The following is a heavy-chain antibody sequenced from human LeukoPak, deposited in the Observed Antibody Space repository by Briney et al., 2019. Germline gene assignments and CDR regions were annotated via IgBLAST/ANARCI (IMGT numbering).Heavy chain of an antibody. CDR2: IKQDGSEK. V-gene: IGHV3-7*01. CDR3: ARDLREPAVSYYMDV. D-gene: IGHD2-2*01. Sequence: PGRSLRLSCAASGFTFSSYWMSWVRQAPGKVLEWVANIKQDGSEKYYVDSVKGRFTISRDNAKNSLYRQLHSLLVEDTAVYYCARDLREPAVSYYMDVWGKGTTVTVSS. J-gene: IGHJ6*03. CDR1: GFTFSSYW.